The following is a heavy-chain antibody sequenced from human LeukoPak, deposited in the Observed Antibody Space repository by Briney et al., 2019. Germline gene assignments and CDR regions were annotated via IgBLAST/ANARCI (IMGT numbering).Heavy chain of an antibody. CDR1: GGSISSYY. J-gene: IGHJ4*02. V-gene: IGHV4-59*01. CDR3: ARVTGYMVEDYFDY. Sequence: SETLSLTCTVSGGSISSYYWSWIRQPPGKGLEWIGYIYYSGSTNYNPSLKSRVTISVDTSKNQFSLRLSSVTAADTAVYYCARVTGYMVEDYFDYWGQGTLVTVSS. CDR2: IYYSGST. D-gene: IGHD5-12*01.